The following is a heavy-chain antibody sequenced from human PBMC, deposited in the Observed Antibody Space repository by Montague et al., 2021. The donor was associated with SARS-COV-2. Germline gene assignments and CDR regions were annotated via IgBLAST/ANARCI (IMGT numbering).Heavy chain of an antibody. J-gene: IGHJ4*02. V-gene: IGHV3-48*03. CDR1: GFTFSSYE. CDR2: ISSSGSTI. D-gene: IGHD3-3*01. Sequence: SLRLSCAASGFTFSSYEMNWVRQAPGKGLEWVSYISSSGSTIYXXXSXXXRFXISRDNAKNSLYLQLHSLRAEATAVYYCARAEMYYDFWSGYPWTFYYFDYWGQGTLVTVSS. CDR3: ARAEMYYDFWSGYPWTFYYFDY.